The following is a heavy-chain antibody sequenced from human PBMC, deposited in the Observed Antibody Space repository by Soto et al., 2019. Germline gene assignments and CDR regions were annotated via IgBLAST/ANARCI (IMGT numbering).Heavy chain of an antibody. J-gene: IGHJ6*02. Sequence: GGSLRLSCAASGFTFSSYAMHWVRQAPGKGLEWVAVISYDGSNKYYADSVKGRFTISRDNSKNTLYLQMNSLRAEDTAVYYCARDQEQLVFYYYYYGMDVWGQGTTVTVSS. CDR1: GFTFSSYA. D-gene: IGHD6-6*01. V-gene: IGHV3-30-3*01. CDR3: ARDQEQLVFYYYYYGMDV. CDR2: ISYDGSNK.